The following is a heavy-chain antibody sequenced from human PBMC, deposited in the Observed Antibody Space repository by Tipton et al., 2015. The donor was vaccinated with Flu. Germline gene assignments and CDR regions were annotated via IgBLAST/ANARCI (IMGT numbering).Heavy chain of an antibody. D-gene: IGHD3-22*01. V-gene: IGHV1-18*04. CDR2: VSAYNGNT. CDR3: ARDREDYGSSDYYSGFGY. CDR1: GYTFNNYG. Sequence: QVQLVQSGAEVKKPGASVRVSCKTTGYTFNNYGINWVRQAPGQGLEWMGWVSAYNGNTNYAQIVQGRVTLTTDTSTRTAYMELRSLRSDDTAVYYCARDREDYGSSDYYSGFGYWGQGTLVTVSS. J-gene: IGHJ4*02.